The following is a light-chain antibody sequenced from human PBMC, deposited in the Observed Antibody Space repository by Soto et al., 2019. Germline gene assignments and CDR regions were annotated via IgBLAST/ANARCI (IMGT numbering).Light chain of an antibody. J-gene: IGKJ2*01. CDR1: QSVSSN. CDR2: GAS. Sequence: EIVMTQSPATLSVSPGERATLSCRASQSVSSNLAWYQQKPGQAPRLLIYGASTRATDIPARFSGSGSGTDFTLTISSLQSEDFAVYYCQQYNNWPPYTFGQGTKLEIK. CDR3: QQYNNWPPYT. V-gene: IGKV3-15*01.